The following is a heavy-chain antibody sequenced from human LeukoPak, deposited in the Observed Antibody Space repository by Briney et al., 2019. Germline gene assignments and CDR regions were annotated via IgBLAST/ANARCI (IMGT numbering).Heavy chain of an antibody. V-gene: IGHV1-18*01. Sequence: ASVKVSCKASGYTFTSYGISWVRQAPGQGLEWMGWISAYNGNTNYAQKLQGRVTMTTDTSTSTAYTELRSLRSDDTAVYYCARAFVVVVAATGGPLDYWGQGTLVTVSS. CDR1: GYTFTSYG. J-gene: IGHJ4*02. CDR3: ARAFVVVVAATGGPLDY. CDR2: ISAYNGNT. D-gene: IGHD2-15*01.